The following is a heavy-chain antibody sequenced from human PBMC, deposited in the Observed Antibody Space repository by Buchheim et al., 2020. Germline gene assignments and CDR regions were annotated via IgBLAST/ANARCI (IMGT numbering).Heavy chain of an antibody. Sequence: QVQLQESGPGLVKPSETLSLTCTVSGGSISSYYWSWIRQPPGKGLEWIGYIYYSGSTNYNPSLKSRVTISVDTSKNQFSLKLSSVTAADTAVYYCARGYSGYEYYFDYWGQGT. D-gene: IGHD5-12*01. CDR2: IYYSGST. CDR1: GGSISSYY. V-gene: IGHV4-59*01. J-gene: IGHJ4*02. CDR3: ARGYSGYEYYFDY.